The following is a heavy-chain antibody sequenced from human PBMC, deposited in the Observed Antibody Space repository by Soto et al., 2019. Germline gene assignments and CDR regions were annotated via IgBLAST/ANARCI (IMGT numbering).Heavy chain of an antibody. CDR3: ARDRIAAGDTPYYFDH. D-gene: IGHD6-13*01. CDR1: GGTFSSYA. Sequence: GASVKVSCKASGGTFSSYAISWVRQAPGQGLEWMGWISAYNGNTNYAQKLQGRVSMTIDTSTSTAYMELRTLTSDDTAMYYCARDRIAAGDTPYYFDHWGQGALVTVSS. V-gene: IGHV1-18*01. CDR2: ISAYNGNT. J-gene: IGHJ4*02.